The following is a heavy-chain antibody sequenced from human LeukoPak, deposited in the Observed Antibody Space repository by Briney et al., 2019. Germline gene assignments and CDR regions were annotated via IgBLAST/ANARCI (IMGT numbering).Heavy chain of an antibody. CDR3: ARHNVDTAIFDY. CDR1: GGSISSGGYY. Sequence: SQTLSLTCTVSGGSISSGGYYWTWVRQHPGKGLEWIGYIYYSGSTHYNPALKSRVTISVDTSKNQFSLKLSSVTAADTAVYYCARHNVDTAIFDYWGQGTLVTVSS. J-gene: IGHJ4*02. D-gene: IGHD5-18*01. V-gene: IGHV4-31*03. CDR2: IYYSGST.